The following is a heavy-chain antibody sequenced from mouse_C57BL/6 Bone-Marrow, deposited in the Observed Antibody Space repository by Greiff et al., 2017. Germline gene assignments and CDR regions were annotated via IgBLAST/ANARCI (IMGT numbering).Heavy chain of an antibody. CDR2: ISDGGSYT. V-gene: IGHV5-4*01. J-gene: IGHJ3*01. Sequence: EVHLVESGGGLVKPGGSLKLSCAASGFTFSSYAMSWVRQTPEKRLEWVATISDGGSYTYYPDNVKGRFTISRDNAKNTLYLQMSHLKSEDTAMYYCARDPISPSYWGQGTLVTVSA. D-gene: IGHD6-5*01. CDR1: GFTFSSYA. CDR3: ARDPISPSY.